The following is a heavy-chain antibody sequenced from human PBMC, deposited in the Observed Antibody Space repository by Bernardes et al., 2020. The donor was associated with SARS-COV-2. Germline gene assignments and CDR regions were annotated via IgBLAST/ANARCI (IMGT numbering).Heavy chain of an antibody. D-gene: IGHD3-22*01. J-gene: IGHJ6*02. V-gene: IGHV1-2*02. CDR1: GYTFTGYY. CDR2: INPNSGGT. CDR3: ALPPSNYDRYGMDD. Sequence: ASVKVSCKASGYTFTGYYIHWVRQAPGQGLEWMGWINPNSGGTIYAQKFQGRVTMTRDTPISTAYMELSRLRSDDTAMYNCALPPSNYDRYGMDDWGQGTTVTVSS.